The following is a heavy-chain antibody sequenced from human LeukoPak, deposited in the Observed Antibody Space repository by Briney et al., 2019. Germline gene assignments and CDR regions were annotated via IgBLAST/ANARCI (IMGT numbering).Heavy chain of an antibody. CDR2: IYSSGST. CDR1: GGSISNYY. J-gene: IGHJ4*02. V-gene: IGHV4-4*07. D-gene: IGHD4-23*01. Sequence: SETLSLTCSVSGGSISNYYWSWIRQPAGKGLEWIGRIYSSGSTNYNPSLKSRVILSVDTSKNQFSLKLTPVTAADTAVYYCARVRRNSIMSAFDYWGQGTLVTVSS. CDR3: ARVRRNSIMSAFDY.